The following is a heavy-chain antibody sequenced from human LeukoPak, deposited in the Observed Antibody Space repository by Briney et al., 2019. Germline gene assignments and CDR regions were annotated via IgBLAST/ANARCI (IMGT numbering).Heavy chain of an antibody. D-gene: IGHD5-24*01. CDR3: AGVGRWLQVLVY. CDR1: GYTFTRYG. J-gene: IGHJ4*02. CDR2: ISAYNGDT. V-gene: IGHV1-18*01. Sequence: ASVKVSCKASGYTFTRYGISSVRQAPGQGLGWTGWISAYNGDTNYAQKLQGRVTMTTDTSTSTAYLERRRLRCDERAVDYLAGVGRWLQVLVYWGQGNLVTVSS.